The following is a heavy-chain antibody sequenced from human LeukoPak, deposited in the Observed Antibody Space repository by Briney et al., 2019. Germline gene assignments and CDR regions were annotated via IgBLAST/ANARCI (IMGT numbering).Heavy chain of an antibody. CDR3: ARERGDYGGYSYYGVDV. Sequence: GGSLRLSCAVSGFIVSSNYMNWVRQAPGKGLEWVSVIYSGGRTYYADFVKGRFTISRDNSKNTLYLQMNSLRVEDTAVYYCARERGDYGGYSYYGVDVWGQGTRVTVSS. J-gene: IGHJ6*02. D-gene: IGHD4-23*01. CDR1: GFIVSSNY. V-gene: IGHV3-53*01. CDR2: IYSGGRT.